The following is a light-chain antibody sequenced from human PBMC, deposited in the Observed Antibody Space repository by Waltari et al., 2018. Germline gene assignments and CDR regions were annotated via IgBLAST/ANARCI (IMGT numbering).Light chain of an antibody. V-gene: IGKV3-15*01. CDR1: QSISNN. J-gene: IGKJ1*01. CDR2: GAS. Sequence: EIVMTQSPATLSVSPGERATLSCRASQSISNNLAWYQQRPGQPPRLLIYGASTRASGIPARFSGGGSGTDFTLTISSLQSEDFAVYYCQHYNNRPPWTFGQGTKLDIK. CDR3: QHYNNRPPWT.